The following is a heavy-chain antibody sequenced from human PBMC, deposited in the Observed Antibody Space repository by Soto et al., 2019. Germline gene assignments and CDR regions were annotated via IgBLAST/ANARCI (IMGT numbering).Heavy chain of an antibody. CDR2: IIPIFGTA. CDR3: ARGATRSSSSRDFCSSYYYSGMDV. Sequence: SVKVSCKASGGTFSSYAISWVRQAPGQGLEWMGGIIPIFGTANYAQKFQGRVTITADESTSTAYMELSSLRSEDTAVYYCARGATRSSSSRDFCSSYYYSGMDVLAQGATVTVSS. V-gene: IGHV1-69*13. J-gene: IGHJ6*02. D-gene: IGHD6-6*01. CDR1: GGTFSSYA.